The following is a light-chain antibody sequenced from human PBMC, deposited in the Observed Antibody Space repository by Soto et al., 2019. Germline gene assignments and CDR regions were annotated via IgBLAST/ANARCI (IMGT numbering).Light chain of an antibody. Sequence: SQTSPSPSTLSASVGDRFPSTYRASQRIKKWFTCYQQKPGEAPKLQIYEASTLESGVPSRFSGSGSGTEFTLTISCLQPDDVSTYYCQQYNSYSQFTFGPGTKVDIK. CDR1: QRIKKW. CDR2: EAS. V-gene: IGKV1-5*03. CDR3: QQYNSYSQFT. J-gene: IGKJ3*01.